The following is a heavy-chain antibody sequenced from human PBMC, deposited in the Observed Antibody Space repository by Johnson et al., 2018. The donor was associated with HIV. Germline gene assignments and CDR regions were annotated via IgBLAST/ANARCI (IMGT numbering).Heavy chain of an antibody. V-gene: IGHV3-7*05. D-gene: IGHD5-18*01. CDR1: GFTFSSYW. CDR3: ARESRYSYGFGDDAFDV. J-gene: IGHJ3*01. Sequence: VQLVESGGGLVQPGGSLRLSCAASGFTFSSYWMSWVRQAPGKGMEWVANIKQDGGEKYYVDSVKGRFTISRDNAKKSLHLQMNSLRAEDTAVDYCARESRYSYGFGDDAFDVWGQGTMVTVSS. CDR2: IKQDGGEK.